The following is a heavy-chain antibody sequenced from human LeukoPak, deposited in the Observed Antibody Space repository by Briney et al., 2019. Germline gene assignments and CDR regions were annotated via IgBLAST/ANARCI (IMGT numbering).Heavy chain of an antibody. Sequence: GGSLRLSGEGSGFTFSSYGMHWVRQAPGKGLEGVAFIRYDGSNKYYADSVKGRFTISRDNSKNTLYLQMNSLRVEDTALYYCAKAQGYATSWSPFDYWGQGTLVTVSS. CDR2: IRYDGSNK. CDR1: GFTFSSYG. CDR3: AKAQGYATSWSPFDY. D-gene: IGHD2-2*01. J-gene: IGHJ4*02. V-gene: IGHV3-30*02.